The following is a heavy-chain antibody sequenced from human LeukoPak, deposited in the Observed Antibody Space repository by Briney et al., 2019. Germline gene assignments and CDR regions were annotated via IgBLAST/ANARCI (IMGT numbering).Heavy chain of an antibody. V-gene: IGHV3-11*01. CDR3: ARGTMASDF. D-gene: IGHD3-10*01. CDR1: GFTFSDYY. J-gene: IGHJ4*02. Sequence: GGTLRLSCAASGFTFSDYYMTWIRQTPGKGLEWVSYISISGTTTFYVDSVKGRFTISRDNTKNSLYLQMNSLRAEDTAMYYCARGTMASDFWGQGTLVTVSS. CDR2: ISISGTTT.